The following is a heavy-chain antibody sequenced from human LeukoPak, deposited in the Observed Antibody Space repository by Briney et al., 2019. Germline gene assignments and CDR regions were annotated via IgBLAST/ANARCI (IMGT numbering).Heavy chain of an antibody. Sequence: SETLSLSCAVYGGSFSGYYWSWIRQPPGKGLEWIGEINHSGSTNYNPSLKSRVTISVDTSKNQFSLKLSSVTAADTAVYYCARAPPFDPWGQGTLVTVSS. V-gene: IGHV4-34*01. CDR1: GGSFSGYY. CDR3: ARAPPFDP. CDR2: INHSGST. J-gene: IGHJ5*02.